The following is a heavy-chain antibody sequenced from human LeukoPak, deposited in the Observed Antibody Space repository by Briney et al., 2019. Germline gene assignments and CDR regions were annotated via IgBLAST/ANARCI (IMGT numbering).Heavy chain of an antibody. CDR3: ARDMYSSGRVPFDY. D-gene: IGHD6-19*01. CDR2: VSSYNGNT. Sequence: ASVKVSCKASGYTFTSYGITWLRQAPGQGLEWMGWVSSYNGNTNHAQKLQGRVTMTTDTSTSTAYMELRSLRSDDTAVYYCARDMYSSGRVPFDYWGQGTLVTVSS. J-gene: IGHJ4*02. CDR1: GYTFTSYG. V-gene: IGHV1-18*01.